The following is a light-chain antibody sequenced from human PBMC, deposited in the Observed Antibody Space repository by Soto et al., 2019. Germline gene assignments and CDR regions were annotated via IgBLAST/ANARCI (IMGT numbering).Light chain of an antibody. CDR3: QQYGSSRT. CDR1: QSVSSSY. Sequence: EIVLTQSPGTLSLSPGERATLSCRASQSVSSSYLAWYQQKPGQATRLLIYGASSRATGIPDRFSGSGSGTAFTLTISRLEPEDFAVYYCQQYGSSRTFGQGTKVEIK. J-gene: IGKJ1*01. V-gene: IGKV3-20*01. CDR2: GAS.